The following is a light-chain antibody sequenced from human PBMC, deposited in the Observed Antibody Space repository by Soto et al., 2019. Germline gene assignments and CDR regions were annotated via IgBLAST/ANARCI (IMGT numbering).Light chain of an antibody. CDR1: HTIASVY. Sequence: IVLTQSPASLSLSPGERATLSCGASHTIASVYLAWYQHKPGLAPRLLIYDTSIRATGIPDRFTGSGSGTDFTLNRHRLEHEDFAVYYCQQYDTSLTFGGGTKVEIK. CDR2: DTS. CDR3: QQYDTSLT. J-gene: IGKJ4*01. V-gene: IGKV3D-20*01.